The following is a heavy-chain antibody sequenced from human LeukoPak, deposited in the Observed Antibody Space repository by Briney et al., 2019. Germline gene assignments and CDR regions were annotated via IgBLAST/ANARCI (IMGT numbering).Heavy chain of an antibody. CDR1: GGTFSSYA. Sequence: ASVKVSCKASGGTFSSYAISWVRQAPGQGLEWMGWINPNSGGTNYAQKFQGGVTMTRDTSISTAYMELSRLRSDDTAVYYCARGVRFLEWLGPGSRVLYFDYWGQGTLVTVSS. J-gene: IGHJ4*02. D-gene: IGHD3-3*01. CDR2: INPNSGGT. CDR3: ARGVRFLEWLGPGSRVLYFDY. V-gene: IGHV1-2*02.